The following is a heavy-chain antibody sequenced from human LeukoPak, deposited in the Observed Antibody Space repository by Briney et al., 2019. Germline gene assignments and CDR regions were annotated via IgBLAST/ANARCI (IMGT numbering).Heavy chain of an antibody. CDR2: INPSGGST. CDR1: GDTFTSYY. J-gene: IGHJ4*02. V-gene: IGHV1-46*01. CDR3: ARDYDFWRGSIKEYYFDY. Sequence: ASVKVSCKASGDTFTSYYMHWVRQAPGQGLEWMGIINPSGGSTSYAQKFQGRVTMTRDTSTSTVYMELSSLRSEDTAVYYCARDYDFWRGSIKEYYFDYWGQGTLVTVSS. D-gene: IGHD3-3*01.